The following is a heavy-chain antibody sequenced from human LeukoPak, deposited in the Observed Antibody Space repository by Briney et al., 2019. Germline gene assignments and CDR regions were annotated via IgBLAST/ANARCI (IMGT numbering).Heavy chain of an antibody. Sequence: ASVKVSCKASGGTFSSYTINWVRQAPGQGLEWMGWINPNSGGTNYAQKFQGWVTMTRDTSISTAYMELSRLRSDDTAVYYCARGHFDDYFDYWGQGTLVTVSS. CDR1: GGTFSSYT. V-gene: IGHV1-2*04. J-gene: IGHJ4*02. CDR2: INPNSGGT. CDR3: ARGHFDDYFDY.